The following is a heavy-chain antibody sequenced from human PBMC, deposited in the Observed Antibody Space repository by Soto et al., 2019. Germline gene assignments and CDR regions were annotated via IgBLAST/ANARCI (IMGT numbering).Heavy chain of an antibody. D-gene: IGHD3-22*01. V-gene: IGHV1-2*02. J-gene: IGHJ5*02. Sequence: ASVKVSCKASGYTFTGYYMHWVRQAPGQGLEWMGWINPNSGGTNYAQKFQGRVTMTRDTSISTAYMELSRLRSDDTAVYYCARAWDYYDSSGLNWFDPRGQGTLVTVSS. CDR2: INPNSGGT. CDR1: GYTFTGYY. CDR3: ARAWDYYDSSGLNWFDP.